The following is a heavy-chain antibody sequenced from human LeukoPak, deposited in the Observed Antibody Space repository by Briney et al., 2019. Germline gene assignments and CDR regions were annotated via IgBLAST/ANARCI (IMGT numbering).Heavy chain of an antibody. J-gene: IGHJ4*01. CDR3: AKAGTYYFGRTEDY. V-gene: IGHV3-30*02. Sequence: WGSLRLSCAASGFTFSSYGMHWVRQAPGKGLEWVAFIRNDGSNKYYADSVKGRTTISRDNSKNTLYLQMNSLRAEDTAVYYCAKAGTYYFGRTEDYWGHGALGTVSS. D-gene: IGHD3-10*01. CDR2: IRNDGSNK. CDR1: GFTFSSYG.